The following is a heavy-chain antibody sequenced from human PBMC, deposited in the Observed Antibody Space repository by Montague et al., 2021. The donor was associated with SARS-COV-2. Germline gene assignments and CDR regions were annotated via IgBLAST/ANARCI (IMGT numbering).Heavy chain of an antibody. D-gene: IGHD2-15*01. CDR2: IHYSGST. CDR3: ARQEPIVVVVAAARGWFDP. CDR1: GGSISSSSYY. Sequence: SETLSLTCTVSGGSISSSSYYWGWIRQPPGKGLEWIGSIHYSGSTYYNPSLKSRVTISVDTSKNQFSLELSSVTAADTAVYYCARQEPIVVVVAAARGWFDPWGQGTLVTVSS. V-gene: IGHV4-39*01. J-gene: IGHJ5*02.